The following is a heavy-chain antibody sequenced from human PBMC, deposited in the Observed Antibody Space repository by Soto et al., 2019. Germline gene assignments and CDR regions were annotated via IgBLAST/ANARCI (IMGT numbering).Heavy chain of an antibody. J-gene: IGHJ6*02. CDR3: AKDPPYYYDSSGYVRYGMDV. CDR1: GFTFSSYA. Sequence: GGSLRLSCAASGFTFSSYAMSWVRQAPGKGLEWVSAISGSGGSTYYADSVKGRFTISRDNSKNTLYLQMNSLRAEDTAVYYCAKDPPYYYDSSGYVRYGMDVWGQGTTVTVSS. CDR2: ISGSGGST. V-gene: IGHV3-23*01. D-gene: IGHD3-22*01.